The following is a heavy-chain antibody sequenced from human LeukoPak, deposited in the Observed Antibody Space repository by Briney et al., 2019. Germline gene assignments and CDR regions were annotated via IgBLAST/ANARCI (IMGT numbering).Heavy chain of an antibody. V-gene: IGHV4-39*01. Sequence: SETLSLTCTVSGDSISSSSYYWGWIRQPPGKGLEWIGSIYYSGSTYYNPSLKSRVTISVDTSKNQFSLKLSSVTAADTAVYYCARRVEDLRYYYMDVWGKGTTVTISS. J-gene: IGHJ6*03. CDR1: GDSISSSSYY. CDR2: IYYSGST. D-gene: IGHD2-15*01. CDR3: ARRVEDLRYYYMDV.